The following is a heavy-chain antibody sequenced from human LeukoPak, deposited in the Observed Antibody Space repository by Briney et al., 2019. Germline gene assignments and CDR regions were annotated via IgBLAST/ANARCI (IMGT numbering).Heavy chain of an antibody. V-gene: IGHV4-4*07. CDR1: GGSISSYY. D-gene: IGHD2-2*01. Sequence: KPSETLSLTCTVSGGSISSYYWSWIRQPAGKGLEWIGRIYTSGSTNYNPSLKSRVTMSVDTSKNQFSLKLSSVTAADTAVYYCARTVVVVVPAAMVFDYWGQGTLVTVSS. CDR3: ARTVVVVVPAAMVFDY. CDR2: IYTSGST. J-gene: IGHJ4*02.